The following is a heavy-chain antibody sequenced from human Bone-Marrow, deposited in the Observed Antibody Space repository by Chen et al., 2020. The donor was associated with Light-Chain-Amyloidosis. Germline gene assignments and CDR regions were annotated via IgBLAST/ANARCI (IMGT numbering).Heavy chain of an antibody. CDR1: GFTFSNYW. V-gene: IGHV3-7*01. J-gene: IGHJ3*01. CDR3: TRDRSPTRGNVWYDAFDF. CDR2: IDENGSVK. D-gene: IGHD6-13*01. Sequence: EVELVESGGGLVQPGGSLRLSCESSGFTFSNYWMTWVRQAPGKGLEWVANIDENGSVKHXVDSVKGRFXXXXXXXXXXXXXXXXXXXXXXXXXXXXTRDRSPTRGNVWYDAFDFWGHGTMVT.